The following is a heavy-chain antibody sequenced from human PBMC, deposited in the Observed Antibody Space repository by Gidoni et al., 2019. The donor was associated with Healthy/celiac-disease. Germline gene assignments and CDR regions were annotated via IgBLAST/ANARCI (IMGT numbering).Heavy chain of an antibody. Sequence: EVQLVESGGGLVQPGGDLRRYCSASGFSSSSYAMPWVRQAPGKGLEYVSAISSNGGSTYYADSVNGRFTISRDNSKNTLYLQMSSLRAEDTAVYYCVNSTRLTVAVYYFDYWGQGTLVTVSS. CDR2: ISSNGGST. J-gene: IGHJ4*02. D-gene: IGHD3-16*01. CDR1: GFSSSSYA. V-gene: IGHV3-64D*06. CDR3: VNSTRLTVAVYYFDY.